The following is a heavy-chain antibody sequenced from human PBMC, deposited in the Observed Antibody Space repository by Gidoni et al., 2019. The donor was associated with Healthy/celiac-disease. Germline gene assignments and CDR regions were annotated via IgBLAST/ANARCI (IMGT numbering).Heavy chain of an antibody. J-gene: IGHJ6*02. D-gene: IGHD3-3*01. CDR2: ISYDGSNK. CDR3: ARAGTIFGVVSPFTLYYYGMDV. CDR1: GFTFSSYA. Sequence: QVQLVESGGGMVQPGRSLRLSCSASGFTFSSYAMHWVRQAPGKGLEWVAVISYDGSNKYYADSVKGRFTISRDNSKNTLYLQMNSLRAEDTAVYYCARAGTIFGVVSPFTLYYYGMDVWGQGTTVTVSS. V-gene: IGHV3-30-3*01.